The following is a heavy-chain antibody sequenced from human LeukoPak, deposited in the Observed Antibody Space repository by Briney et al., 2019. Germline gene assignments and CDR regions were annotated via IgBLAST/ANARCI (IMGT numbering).Heavy chain of an antibody. D-gene: IGHD7-27*01. CDR3: ARKFLTGRLIDY. V-gene: IGHV3-30*03. Sequence: GGSLRLSCAASGFTSSNYGMHWVRQAPGQGLEWVAVISYDGSNEYYADSVKGRFAISRDTSKNTLYLQMNGLRAEDTALYYCARKFLTGRLIDYWGQGTLVTVSS. J-gene: IGHJ4*02. CDR2: ISYDGSNE. CDR1: GFTSSNYG.